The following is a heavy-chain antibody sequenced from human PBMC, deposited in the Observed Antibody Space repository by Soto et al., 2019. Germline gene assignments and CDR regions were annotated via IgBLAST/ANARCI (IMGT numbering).Heavy chain of an antibody. J-gene: IGHJ6*02. CDR3: AKSMTTVSFDYYYYYGLDV. Sequence: QVRLQESGPGLVKPSGTLSLTCNISGGSTRSNNWWNWVRQAPGKGLAWIGGIHYSENTNYNPSLKSRATISLGKSKTQFSLELTSVTAADTAVYYCAKSMTTVSFDYYYYYGLDVWGQGTTVTVSS. CDR1: GGSTRSNNW. V-gene: IGHV4-4*02. CDR2: IHYSENT. D-gene: IGHD4-4*01.